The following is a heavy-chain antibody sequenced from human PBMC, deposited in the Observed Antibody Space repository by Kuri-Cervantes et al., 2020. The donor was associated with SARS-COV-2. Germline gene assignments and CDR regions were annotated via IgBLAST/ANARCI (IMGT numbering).Heavy chain of an antibody. D-gene: IGHD5-18*01. Sequence: SVKVSCKASGGSFRTFIISWVRQAPGQGLEWMGGISPLFGKANYAQKFQGRVTITADDSTSTVYMEVSSLRFEDTAVYYCAKEIGNNYGFDYWGQGTLVTVSS. V-gene: IGHV1-69*13. CDR2: ISPLFGKA. CDR3: AKEIGNNYGFDY. J-gene: IGHJ4*02. CDR1: GGSFRTFI.